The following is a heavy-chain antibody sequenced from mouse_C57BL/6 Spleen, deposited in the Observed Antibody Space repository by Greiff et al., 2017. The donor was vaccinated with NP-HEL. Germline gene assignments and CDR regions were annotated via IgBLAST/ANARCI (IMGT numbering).Heavy chain of an antibody. D-gene: IGHD4-1*01. J-gene: IGHJ4*01. CDR3: ARGSYWGDMDY. V-gene: IGHV5-17*01. Sequence: EVQLVESGGGLVKPGGSLKLSCAASGFTFSDYGMHWVRQAPEKGLEWVAYISSGSSTIYYADTVKGRFTISRDNAKNTLSLQMTSLRSEETAMYYCARGSYWGDMDYWGQGTSVTVSS. CDR1: GFTFSDYG. CDR2: ISSGSSTI.